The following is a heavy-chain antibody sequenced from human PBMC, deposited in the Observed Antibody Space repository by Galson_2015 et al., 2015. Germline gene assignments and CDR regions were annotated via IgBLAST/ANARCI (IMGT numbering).Heavy chain of an antibody. D-gene: IGHD4-17*01. CDR2: INLGDSDT. CDR1: GFNLGNFW. V-gene: IGHV5-51*01. Sequence: QSGAEVKKPGEPLKISCRGSGFNLGNFWIGWVRQMTGKGLEWMGIINLGDSDTKYSRSFQGQVTISADKSTNTAYLRWGSLKASDAAIYYCVRPYNYDYGPVNAIDIWGQGTVVTVSS. CDR3: VRPYNYDYGPVNAIDI. J-gene: IGHJ3*02.